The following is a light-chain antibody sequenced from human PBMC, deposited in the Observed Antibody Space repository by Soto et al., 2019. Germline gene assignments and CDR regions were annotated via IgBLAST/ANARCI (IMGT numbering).Light chain of an antibody. V-gene: IGKV3-15*01. Sequence: EILMTQSPDTLSVSPGEKASLSCRASQSIGSKLAWYQQKPGQAPRLLIYGAATRATGIPARFSGGGSGTEFTLTISSLEPEDFAVYYCQQYGSSGTFGQGTKV. CDR1: QSIGSK. CDR2: GAA. J-gene: IGKJ1*01. CDR3: QQYGSSGT.